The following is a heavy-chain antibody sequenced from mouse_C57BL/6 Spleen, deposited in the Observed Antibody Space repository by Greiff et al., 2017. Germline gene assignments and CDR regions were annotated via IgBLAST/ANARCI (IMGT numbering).Heavy chain of an antibody. Sequence: QVQLQQSGAELVRPGTSVKVSCKASGYAFTNYLIEWVKQRPGQGLEWIGVINPGSGGTNYNEKFKGKATLTADKSSSTAYLQLSSLTSEDSEVYFCARLIDGYPFAYWGQGTLVTVSA. V-gene: IGHV1-54*01. CDR1: GYAFTNYL. CDR2: INPGSGGT. CDR3: ARLIDGYPFAY. D-gene: IGHD2-3*01. J-gene: IGHJ3*01.